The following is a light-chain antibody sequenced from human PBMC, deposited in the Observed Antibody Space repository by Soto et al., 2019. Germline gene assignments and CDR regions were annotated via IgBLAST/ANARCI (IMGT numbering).Light chain of an antibody. V-gene: IGKV1-5*03. CDR3: HQYTTNLWT. CDR1: QTISTW. J-gene: IGKJ1*01. CDR2: KAS. Sequence: DIQLTQSPSTLSASVGDRVTISCRASQTISTWLAWYQQKPGKAPKLLIYKASSLQTGVPSRFSGSGSGTEFTLHITSLQAADFAMYYCHQYTTNLWTFCQAAKVQI.